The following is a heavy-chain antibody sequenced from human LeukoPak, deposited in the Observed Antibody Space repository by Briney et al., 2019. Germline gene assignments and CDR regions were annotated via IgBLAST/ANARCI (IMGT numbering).Heavy chain of an antibody. CDR3: ARGHDGSGSYYKTAAFDY. D-gene: IGHD3-10*01. J-gene: IGHJ4*02. V-gene: IGHV4-4*02. CDR1: GGSISSSNW. Sequence: SETLSLTCAVSGGSISSSNWWSWVRQPPGKGLEWIGEIYHSVSTNYNPSLKSRVTISVDKSKNQFSLKLSSVTAADTAVYYCARGHDGSGSYYKTAAFDYWGQGTLVTVSS. CDR2: IYHSVST.